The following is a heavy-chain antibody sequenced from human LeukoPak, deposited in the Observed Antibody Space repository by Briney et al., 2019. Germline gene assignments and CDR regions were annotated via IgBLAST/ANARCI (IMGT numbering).Heavy chain of an antibody. J-gene: IGHJ6*03. CDR3: ARGRHDITMIVVVMTSVSYYLDV. Sequence: SETLSLTCAVYGGSFSGYHWTWIRQSPGKGLEWIGDINPSGSTYYNPSLKSRLTISVDTSKNQFPLKLRSVTAADTAVYYCARGRHDITMIVVVMTSVSYYLDVWGKGTTVTVS. V-gene: IGHV4-34*01. D-gene: IGHD3-22*01. CDR2: INPSGST. CDR1: GGSFSGYH.